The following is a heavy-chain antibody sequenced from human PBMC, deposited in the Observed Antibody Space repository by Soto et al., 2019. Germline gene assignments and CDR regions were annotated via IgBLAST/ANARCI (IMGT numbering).Heavy chain of an antibody. CDR2: IYYGGTT. D-gene: IGHD3-10*01. CDR1: GGSXSPNY. V-gene: IGHV4-59*08. CDR3: ARLGRYYQSLDS. Sequence: SETLSLTCTVSGGSXSPNYWSWIRQSPGKGLEWVGYIYYGGTTSYNPSLKSRVTISLETSKSQFSLRLTSVTAADTAVYYCARLGRYYQSLDSWGPGTLVTVSS. J-gene: IGHJ5*01.